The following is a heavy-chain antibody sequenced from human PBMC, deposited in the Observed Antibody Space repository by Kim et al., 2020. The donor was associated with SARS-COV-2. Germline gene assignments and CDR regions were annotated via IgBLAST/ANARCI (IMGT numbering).Heavy chain of an antibody. CDR3: ARGVSSAWTLRAWFDP. V-gene: IGHV4-4*02. CDR2: IDHSGDT. Sequence: SETLSLTCAVSGGSISSSSWWSWVRQPPGKGLEWIGEIDHSGDTNYNASLRSRVTISLDKAKNPFSLKLRSVTAADTAVYYCARGVSSAWTLRAWFDPWGQATLVTVSS. D-gene: IGHD6-19*01. CDR1: GGSISSSSW. J-gene: IGHJ5*02.